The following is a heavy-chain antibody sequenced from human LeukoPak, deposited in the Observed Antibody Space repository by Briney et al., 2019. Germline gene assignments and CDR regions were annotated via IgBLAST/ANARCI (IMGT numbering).Heavy chain of an antibody. CDR2: IYHSGST. CDR3: ARQGLSAAHDAFDI. J-gene: IGHJ3*02. Sequence: KPSETLSLTCTVAGGSISSGGYYWSWIRQPPGKGLEWIGYIYHSGSTYYNPSLKSRVTISVDRSKNQFSLKLSSVTAADTAVYYCARQGLSAAHDAFDIWGQGTMVTVSS. D-gene: IGHD6-13*01. CDR1: GGSISSGGYY. V-gene: IGHV4-30-2*01.